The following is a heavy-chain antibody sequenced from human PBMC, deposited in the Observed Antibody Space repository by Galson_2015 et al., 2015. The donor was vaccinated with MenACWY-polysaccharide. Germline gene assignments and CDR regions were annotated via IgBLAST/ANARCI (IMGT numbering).Heavy chain of an antibody. CDR2: IKQDGSEK. CDR1: GFTVSGYW. CDR3: ARGRITIRP. J-gene: IGHJ5*02. D-gene: IGHD3-3*01. V-gene: IGHV3-7*01. Sequence: SLRLSCAASGFTVSGYWMTWVRQAPGKGLEWVANIKQDGSEKNYVDSVEGRFTISRDNAKNSLYLQMNSLRADDTAVYYCARGRITIRPWGQGTLVTVSS.